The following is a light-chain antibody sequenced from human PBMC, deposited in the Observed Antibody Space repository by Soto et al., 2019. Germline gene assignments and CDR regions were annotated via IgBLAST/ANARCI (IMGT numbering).Light chain of an antibody. V-gene: IGKV1-5*03. Sequence: DIQLTQSPSTLSASVGDRVTITFRASETISSWLAWYQQKPEKAPKLLIHKASSVESGVPSRFSGGGSGTQFALTISSLHPDDFATYYCQHYKTYPLTFGGGTQVEIK. CDR3: QHYKTYPLT. J-gene: IGKJ4*01. CDR2: KAS. CDR1: ETISSW.